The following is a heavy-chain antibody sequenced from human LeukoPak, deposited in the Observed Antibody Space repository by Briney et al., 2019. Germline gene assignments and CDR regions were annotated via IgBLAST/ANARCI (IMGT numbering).Heavy chain of an antibody. CDR1: GYTFTSYD. D-gene: IGHD5-24*01. V-gene: IGHV1-2*02. Sequence: ASVKVSCKASGYTFTSYDINWVRQATGQGLEWMGWINPNSGGTNYAQNFQGRVTMTRDTSISTAYMELSRLRFDDTAMYYCARERRWLRSDDAFDIWGQGTMVTVSS. CDR2: INPNSGGT. CDR3: ARERRWLRSDDAFDI. J-gene: IGHJ3*02.